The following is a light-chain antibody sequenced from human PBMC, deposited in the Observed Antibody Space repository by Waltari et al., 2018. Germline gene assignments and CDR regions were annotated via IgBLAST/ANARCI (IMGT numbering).Light chain of an antibody. J-gene: IGKJ5*01. CDR1: QSISNW. CDR3: QQYNSYSIT. Sequence: DIQMTQSPSTLSASVGDRVTITCRASQSISNWLAWYQQKPGKAPKLLIYKASNLESWVPSRFSGSGSGTEFILTINSLQPDDFATYYCQQYNSYSITFGQGTRLEIK. V-gene: IGKV1-5*03. CDR2: KAS.